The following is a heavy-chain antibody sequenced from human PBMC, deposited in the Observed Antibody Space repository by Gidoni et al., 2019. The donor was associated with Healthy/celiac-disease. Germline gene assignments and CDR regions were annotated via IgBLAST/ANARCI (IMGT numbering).Heavy chain of an antibody. J-gene: IGHJ4*02. V-gene: IGHV1-69*08. Sequence: QVQLVQSGAAVKKPGSAETVSCKASGGPCICYTISWLRLALGPGLEWVGRIIPILGIANYAQKIQGRVTITADTSTSTAYMELSSLRSEDMAVYYCARDLIPYVAARHGLGYCTNGVCPSNDYWGQGTLVTVSS. D-gene: IGHD2-8*01. CDR2: IIPILGIA. CDR3: ARDLIPYVAARHGLGYCTNGVCPSNDY. CDR1: GGPCICYT.